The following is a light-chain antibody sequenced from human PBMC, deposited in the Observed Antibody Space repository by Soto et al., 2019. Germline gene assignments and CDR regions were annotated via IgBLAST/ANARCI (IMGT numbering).Light chain of an antibody. V-gene: IGLV1-51*01. CDR3: EAWDSNLSGGV. Sequence: QSVLTQPPSVSAAPGQKVTVSCSGSRSNIGNNYVSWYQHLPGTAPKLLIYDNDKRPSGIPDRFSASKSDTSATLDITGLQTGDEADYYCEAWDSNLSGGVFGGGTKLTVL. J-gene: IGLJ3*02. CDR2: DND. CDR1: RSNIGNNY.